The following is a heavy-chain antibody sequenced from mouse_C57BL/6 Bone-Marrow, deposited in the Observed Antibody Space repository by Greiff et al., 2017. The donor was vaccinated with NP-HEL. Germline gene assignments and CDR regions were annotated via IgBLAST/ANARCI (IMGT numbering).Heavy chain of an antibody. J-gene: IGHJ2*01. Sequence: KLLDSGPGLVKPSQSLSLPCSFPGYSITSGYSWNWIRKFPGKKLEWMGYIGYDVSNTSNPSLKNRISITRDTSKNQFFLKLNSVTTEDTATYYCARGGLLPYWGQGTTLTVSS. CDR1: GYSITSGYS. CDR2: IGYDVSN. CDR3: ARGGLLPY. D-gene: IGHD2-3*01. V-gene: IGHV3-6*01.